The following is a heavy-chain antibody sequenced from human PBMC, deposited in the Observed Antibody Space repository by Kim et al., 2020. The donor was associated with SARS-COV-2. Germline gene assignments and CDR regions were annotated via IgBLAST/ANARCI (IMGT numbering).Heavy chain of an antibody. J-gene: IGHJ4*02. CDR2: ISGSGGST. CDR3: AKDQGEYDSSGHTPF. V-gene: IGHV3-23*01. D-gene: IGHD3-22*01. CDR1: GFTFSSYA. Sequence: GGSLRLSCAASGFTFSSYAMSWVRQAPGKGLEWVSAISGSGGSTYYADSVKGRFTISRDNSKNTLYLQMNSLRAEDTAVYYCAKDQGEYDSSGHTPFGGQGTLVTVSS.